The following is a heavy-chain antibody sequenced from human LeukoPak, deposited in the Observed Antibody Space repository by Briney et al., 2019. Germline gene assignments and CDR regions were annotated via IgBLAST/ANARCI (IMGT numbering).Heavy chain of an antibody. Sequence: PGGSLRLSCAASGFTFSSYSMNWVRQAPGKGLEWVSSISSSSSYIYYADSVKGRFTISRDNSKNKLYLQMNSLRADDTAVYYCAKGSSGWSEYFQHWGQGTLVTVSS. J-gene: IGHJ1*01. CDR3: AKGSSGWSEYFQH. CDR1: GFTFSSYS. CDR2: ISSSSSYI. D-gene: IGHD6-19*01. V-gene: IGHV3-21*04.